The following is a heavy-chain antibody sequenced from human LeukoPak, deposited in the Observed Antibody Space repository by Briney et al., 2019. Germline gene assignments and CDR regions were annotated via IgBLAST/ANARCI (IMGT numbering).Heavy chain of an antibody. V-gene: IGHV7-4-1*02. CDR1: GYTFDNYA. D-gene: IGHD4-17*01. CDR3: ARSNNDGDYLGVGFDY. J-gene: IGHJ4*02. Sequence: ASVKVSCKTSGYTFDNYAINWVRQAPGQGLEWMGWINTNTGNPTNAQGFTGRFVFSLVTSVRTAYLQISSLKTEDTAVYYCARSNNDGDYLGVGFDYWGQGTLVTVSS. CDR2: INTNTGNP.